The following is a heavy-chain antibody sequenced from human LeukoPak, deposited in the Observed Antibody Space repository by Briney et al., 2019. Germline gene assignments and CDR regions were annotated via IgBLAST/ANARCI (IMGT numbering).Heavy chain of an antibody. J-gene: IGHJ3*02. Sequence: GGSLRLSCAASGFTFSSYGMHWVRQAPGKGLEWVAVISYDGSNKYYADSVKGRFTISRDNSKNTLYLQMNSLRAEDTAVYYCARVYCSGGSCYSRAFDIWGQGTMVTVSS. V-gene: IGHV3-30*03. CDR2: ISYDGSNK. CDR1: GFTFSSYG. D-gene: IGHD2-15*01. CDR3: ARVYCSGGSCYSRAFDI.